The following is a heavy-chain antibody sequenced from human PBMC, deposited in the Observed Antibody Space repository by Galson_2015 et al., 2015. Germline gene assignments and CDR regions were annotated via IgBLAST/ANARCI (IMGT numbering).Heavy chain of an antibody. CDR1: GDSVSSNSAA. CDR2: TYYRSKWYN. Sequence: CAISGDSVSSNSAAWNWIRHSPSRGLEWLGRTYYRSKWYNDYAVSVRSRITINPDTSKNQFSLQLRSVTPDDSAVYFCARGSGPFPMDVWGQRTTATVSS. J-gene: IGHJ6*02. V-gene: IGHV6-1*01. D-gene: IGHD3-10*01. CDR3: ARGSGPFPMDV.